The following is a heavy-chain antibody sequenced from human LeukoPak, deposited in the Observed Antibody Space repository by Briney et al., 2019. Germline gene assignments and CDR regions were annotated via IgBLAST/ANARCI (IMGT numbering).Heavy chain of an antibody. CDR3: ATGGCSSTSCYGVAGY. J-gene: IGHJ4*02. CDR1: GYTFTGYY. Sequence: GASVKVSCKASGYTFTGYYMHWVRQAPGQGLEWMGWINPNSGGTNYAQKFQGRVTMTEDTSTDTAYMELSSLRSEDTAVYYCATGGCSSTSCYGVAGYWGQGTLVTVSS. D-gene: IGHD2-2*01. CDR2: INPNSGGT. V-gene: IGHV1-2*02.